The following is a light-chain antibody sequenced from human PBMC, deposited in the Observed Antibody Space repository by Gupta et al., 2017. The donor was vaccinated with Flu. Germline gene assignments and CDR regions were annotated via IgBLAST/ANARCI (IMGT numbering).Light chain of an antibody. V-gene: IGKV1-39*01. Sequence: VGDRVTITCRASQSIGRSLNWYQHKAGKAPKLLIYAASTVKGEVPSRFSGSGSGTDFTLTINSLQPEDFATYYCQQSYSLPHFGQGTKLEIK. J-gene: IGKJ2*01. CDR2: AAS. CDR3: QQSYSLPH. CDR1: QSIGRS.